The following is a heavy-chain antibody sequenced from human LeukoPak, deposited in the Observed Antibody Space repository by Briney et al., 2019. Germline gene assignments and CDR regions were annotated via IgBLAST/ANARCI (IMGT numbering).Heavy chain of an antibody. CDR2: IYHSGST. V-gene: IGHV4-59*12. CDR1: GGSISSYY. J-gene: IGHJ4*02. D-gene: IGHD3-3*01. CDR3: ARSVGGNLDALFDS. Sequence: SETLSLTCTVSGGSISSYYWSWIRQPPGKGLEWIGHIYHSGSTSYNPSLKSRVTISVDRSKNQFSLKLSSVTAADTAVYYCARSVGGNLDALFDSWGQGTLVTVSS.